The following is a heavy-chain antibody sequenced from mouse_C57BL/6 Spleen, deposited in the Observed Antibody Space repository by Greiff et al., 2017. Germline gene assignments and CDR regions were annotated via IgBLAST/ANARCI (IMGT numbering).Heavy chain of an antibody. CDR3: ARPGSSSGFDY. Sequence: QVQLQQPGAELVSPGSSVKLSCKASGYTFTSYWMDWVKQRPGQGLEWIGNIYPSDSETHYNQKFKDKATLTVDKSSSTAYMQLSSLTSEDSAVYYCARPGSSSGFDYWGQGTTHTVSS. CDR1: GYTFTSYW. D-gene: IGHD1-1*01. J-gene: IGHJ2*01. V-gene: IGHV1-61*01. CDR2: IYPSDSET.